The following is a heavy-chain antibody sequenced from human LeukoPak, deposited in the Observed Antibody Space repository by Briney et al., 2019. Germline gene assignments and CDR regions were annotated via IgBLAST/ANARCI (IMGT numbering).Heavy chain of an antibody. CDR3: AREYDDFWSGYGARDFDY. CDR1: GFTFSSYS. D-gene: IGHD3-3*01. V-gene: IGHV3-21*01. J-gene: IGHJ4*02. CDR2: ISSSSSYI. Sequence: PGGSLRLSCAASGFTFSSYSMNWVRQAPGKGLEWVSSISSSSSYIYYADSVKGRFTISRDIAKNSLYLQMNSLRSEDTAVYYCAREYDDFWSGYGARDFDYWGQGTLVTVSS.